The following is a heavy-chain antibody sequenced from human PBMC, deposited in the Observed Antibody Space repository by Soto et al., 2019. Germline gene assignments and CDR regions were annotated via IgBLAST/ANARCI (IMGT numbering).Heavy chain of an antibody. CDR3: AKERTPLRQYRAAAPQP. D-gene: IGHD6-13*01. Sequence: EVQLLESGGGLVQPGGSLRLSCAASGFTFSSYAMSWFRQAPGKGLEWVSGISGSGGSTYYADSVKGRFTISRDNSKNTLYLKMNGLRAEDTAVHYCAKERTPLRQYRAAAPQPWGQGTQVTVSS. CDR2: ISGSGGST. J-gene: IGHJ5*02. V-gene: IGHV3-23*01. CDR1: GFTFSSYA.